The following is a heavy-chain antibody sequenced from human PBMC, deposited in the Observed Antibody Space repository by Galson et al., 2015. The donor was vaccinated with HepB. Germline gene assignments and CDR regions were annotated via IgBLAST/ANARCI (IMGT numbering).Heavy chain of an antibody. CDR3: ARDPSEGTSMVRGVRSYYYGMDV. D-gene: IGHD3-10*01. J-gene: IGHJ6*02. CDR1: GYTFTSYG. CDR2: ISAYNGNT. V-gene: IGHV1-18*01. Sequence: SVKVSCKASGYTFTSYGISWVRQAPGQGLEWMGWISAYNGNTNYAQKLQGRVTMTTDTSTSTAYMELRSLRSDDTAVYYCARDPSEGTSMVRGVRSYYYGMDVWGQGTTVTVSS.